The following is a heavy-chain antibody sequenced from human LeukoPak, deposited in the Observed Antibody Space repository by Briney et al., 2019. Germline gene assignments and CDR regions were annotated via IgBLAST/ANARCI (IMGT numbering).Heavy chain of an antibody. CDR3: ASNNDLDV. V-gene: IGHV3-53*01. Sequence: QPGGSLRLSCAASGFTFSSYAMSWVRQAPGKGLEWVSVIYSGGSTYYADSVKGRFTISRDNSKNTLYLQMNSLRAEDTAVYYCASNNDLDVWGQGTTVTVSS. J-gene: IGHJ6*02. D-gene: IGHD2-21*02. CDR2: IYSGGST. CDR1: GFTFSSYA.